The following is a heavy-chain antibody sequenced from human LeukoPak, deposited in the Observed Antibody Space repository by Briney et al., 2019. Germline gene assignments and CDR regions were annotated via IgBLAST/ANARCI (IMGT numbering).Heavy chain of an antibody. D-gene: IGHD6-19*01. J-gene: IGHJ4*02. CDR1: GGSISSGGYY. CDR3: AKDRAMAQWPVGFDY. V-gene: IGHV3-23*01. Sequence: LSLTCTVSGGSISSGGYYWSWIRQAPGKGLEWVSAISGSGGSTYYADSVKGRFTISRDNSKNTLYLQMNSLRAEDTAVYYCAKDRAMAQWPVGFDYWGQGTLVTVSS. CDR2: ISGSGGST.